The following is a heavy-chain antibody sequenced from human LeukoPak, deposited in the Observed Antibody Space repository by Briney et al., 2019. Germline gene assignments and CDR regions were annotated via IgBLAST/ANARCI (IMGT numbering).Heavy chain of an antibody. J-gene: IGHJ4*02. Sequence: GGSLRLSCAASGVTVSSNYMSWVRQAPGKGLEWVSVIYSGGSTYYADSVKGRFTISRDNSKNTLYLQMNSLRAEDTAVYYCARVTDYGGNIDYWGQGTLVTVSS. CDR1: GVTVSSNY. CDR3: ARVTDYGGNIDY. CDR2: IYSGGST. D-gene: IGHD4-23*01. V-gene: IGHV3-66*01.